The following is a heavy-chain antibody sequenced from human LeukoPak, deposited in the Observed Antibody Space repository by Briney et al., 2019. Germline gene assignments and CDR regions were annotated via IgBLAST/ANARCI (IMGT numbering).Heavy chain of an antibody. J-gene: IGHJ4*02. CDR3: ARDRGGSLDY. CDR2: IYYSGST. CDR1: GGFISSYY. V-gene: IGHV4-59*01. Sequence: SETLSLTCTVSGGFISSYYWSWIRQPPGKGLEWIGYIYYSGSTNYNPSLKSRVTISIDTSKNQFSLKLSSVTAADTAVYYCARDRGGSLDYWGQGTLVTVSS. D-gene: IGHD3-10*01.